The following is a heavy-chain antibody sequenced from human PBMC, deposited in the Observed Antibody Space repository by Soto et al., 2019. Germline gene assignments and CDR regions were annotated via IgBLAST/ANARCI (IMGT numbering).Heavy chain of an antibody. D-gene: IGHD3-22*01. CDR1: GGSCSGYY. CDR2: IDHSGST. CDR3: ANAGKTSDYFSPYNYYRMDV. J-gene: IGHJ6*02. V-gene: IGHV4-34*01. Sequence: PSETLSLTCGVYGGSCSGYYWSWLRQPPGKGLEWIGEIDHSGSTNYNPSLKSRVTISVDTSKNQFSLKLSSVTDAATAVYYCANAGKTSDYFSPYNYYRMDVWGQGTTVTVSS.